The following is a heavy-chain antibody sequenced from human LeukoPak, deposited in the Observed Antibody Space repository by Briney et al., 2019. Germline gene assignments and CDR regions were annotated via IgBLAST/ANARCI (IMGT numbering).Heavy chain of an antibody. CDR1: GFTFSDYY. CDR3: ARDLTAIVGGYYYLY. V-gene: IGHV3-11*01. D-gene: IGHD3-22*01. Sequence: PGGSLRLSCAASGFTFSDYYMSWIRQAPGKGLEWVSYISSSGSTIYYADSVKGRFTISRDNAKNSLYLQMNSLRAEDTAMYYCARDLTAIVGGYYYLYWGQGTLVTVSS. CDR2: ISSSGSTI. J-gene: IGHJ4*02.